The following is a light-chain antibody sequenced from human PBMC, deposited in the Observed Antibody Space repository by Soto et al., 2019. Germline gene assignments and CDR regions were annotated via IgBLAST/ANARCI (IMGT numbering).Light chain of an antibody. CDR3: QKYNNWTRT. J-gene: IGKJ1*01. V-gene: IGKV3-15*01. CDR2: GAS. CDR1: QSVSSN. Sequence: EIVMTQSPATLSVSPGERATLSCRASQSVSSNLAWYQQKPGQAPRLLIYGASTRATGIPARFSGSGSGTAFNLTVSSLPSEDFAVYYCQKYNNWTRTFGQGTKVEIK.